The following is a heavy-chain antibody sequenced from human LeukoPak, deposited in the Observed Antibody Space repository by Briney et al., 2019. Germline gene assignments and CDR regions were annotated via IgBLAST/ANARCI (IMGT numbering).Heavy chain of an antibody. CDR3: ARAGMSRAAAGTGDY. J-gene: IGHJ4*02. Sequence: ASVKVSCKASGYTFTSYGISWVRQAPGQGLEWMGWISAYNGNTNYAQKPQGRVTMTTDTSTSTAYMELRSLRSDDTAVYYCARAGMSRAAAGTGDYWGQGTLVTVSS. V-gene: IGHV1-18*01. D-gene: IGHD6-13*01. CDR2: ISAYNGNT. CDR1: GYTFTSYG.